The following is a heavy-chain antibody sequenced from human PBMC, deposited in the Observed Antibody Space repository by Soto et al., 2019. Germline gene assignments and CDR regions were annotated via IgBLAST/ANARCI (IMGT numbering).Heavy chain of an antibody. CDR1: GFTFSSYW. V-gene: IGHV3-7*01. CDR2: IKQDGSEK. CDR3: AREGAQRPFDI. J-gene: IGHJ3*02. Sequence: GESLRLSCAASGFTFSSYWMSWVRQAPGKGLEWVANIKQDGSEKYYVDSVKGRFTISRDNAKNSLYLQMNSLRAEDTAVYYCAREGAQRPFDIWGQGTMVTVSS. D-gene: IGHD3-16*01.